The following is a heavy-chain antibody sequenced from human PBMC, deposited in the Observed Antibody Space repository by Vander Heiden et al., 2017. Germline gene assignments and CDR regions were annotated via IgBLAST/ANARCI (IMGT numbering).Heavy chain of an antibody. D-gene: IGHD2-2*02. CDR3: AKDLHCSSPSCSTLENDYGMDI. CDR1: GYTFTRYD. J-gene: IGHJ6*02. Sequence: QVQLVQSGAEVKKPGASVKVSCRASGYTFTRYDINWVRQATGQGLEWMRRVNPISGGTDYAQQFKGRVTMTRNTSINTVYMELSSLRSEDTAVYFCAKDLHCSSPSCSTLENDYGMDIWGQGTTVTVSS. V-gene: IGHV1-8*01. CDR2: VNPISGGT.